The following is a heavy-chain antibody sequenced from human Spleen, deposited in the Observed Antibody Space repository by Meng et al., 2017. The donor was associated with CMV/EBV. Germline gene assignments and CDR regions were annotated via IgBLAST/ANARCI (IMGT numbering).Heavy chain of an antibody. CDR3: ARLSYQTIPPFDL. J-gene: IGHJ4*03. Sequence: VSGGTISDNNWWSWVRQSPRKRLEWIGDIYHTGSTNYNPSLKSRVTLSVDKATNRFSLKLTSMTAANTAVYYCARLSYQTIPPFDLWGQGTLVTVSS. CDR2: IYHTGST. V-gene: IGHV4-4*02. CDR1: GGTISDNNW. D-gene: IGHD3-16*02.